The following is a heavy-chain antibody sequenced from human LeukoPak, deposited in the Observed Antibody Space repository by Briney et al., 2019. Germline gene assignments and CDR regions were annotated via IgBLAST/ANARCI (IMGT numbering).Heavy chain of an antibody. V-gene: IGHV4-59*01. CDR3: ARDPGLGYYGSGSLLGFDY. D-gene: IGHD3-10*01. J-gene: IGHJ4*02. CDR1: GGSISRYY. CDR2: IYYSGST. Sequence: SETLSLTCTVSGGSISRYYWSWIRQPPGKGLEWIGYIYYSGSTNYNPSLKSRVTISVDTSKNQFSLKLSSVTAADTAVYYCARDPGLGYYGSGSLLGFDYWGQGTLVTVSS.